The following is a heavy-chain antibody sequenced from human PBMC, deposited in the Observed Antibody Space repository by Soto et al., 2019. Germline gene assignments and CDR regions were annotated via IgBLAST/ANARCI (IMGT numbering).Heavy chain of an antibody. J-gene: IGHJ4*02. CDR2: IRGDGGET. Sequence: VHLFASGGGSARHGGSLRLSCTASGFTFSSYGMGWVRQAPGTGLQWVSTIRGDGGETHYTDSVKGRFSNSRDNSKNTVYLQRDSLRAEDTAMYFCARDVGLDAYDCFPYWGQGTQVTVSS. CDR3: ARDVGLDAYDCFPY. CDR1: GFTFSSYG. V-gene: IGHV3-23*01. D-gene: IGHD2-15*01.